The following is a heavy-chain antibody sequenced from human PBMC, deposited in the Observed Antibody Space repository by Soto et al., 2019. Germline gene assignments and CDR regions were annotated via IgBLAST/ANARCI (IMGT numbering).Heavy chain of an antibody. CDR3: ASVVYSGSYKTKDY. Sequence: GGSLRLSCAASWFTVSSNYMSWVRQAPGKGLEWVSVIYSGGSTYYADSVKGRFTISRDNSKNTLYLQMNSLRAEDTAVYYCASVVYSGSYKTKDYWGQGTLVTVSS. D-gene: IGHD1-26*01. V-gene: IGHV3-53*01. CDR1: WFTVSSNY. CDR2: IYSGGST. J-gene: IGHJ4*02.